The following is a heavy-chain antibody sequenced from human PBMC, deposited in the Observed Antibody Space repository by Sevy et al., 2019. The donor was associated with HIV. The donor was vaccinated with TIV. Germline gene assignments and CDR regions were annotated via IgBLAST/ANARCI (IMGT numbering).Heavy chain of an antibody. CDR3: AGLNCSSTSCYIGTY. CDR2: ISAYNGNT. Sequence: ASVKVSCKASGYTFTSYGISWVRQAPGQGLEWMGWISAYNGNTNYAQKLQGRVTMTTDTSTSTAYMELRSLRSDDTAVHYCAGLNCSSTSCYIGTYWGQGTLVTVSS. J-gene: IGHJ4*02. CDR1: GYTFTSYG. D-gene: IGHD2-2*01. V-gene: IGHV1-18*01.